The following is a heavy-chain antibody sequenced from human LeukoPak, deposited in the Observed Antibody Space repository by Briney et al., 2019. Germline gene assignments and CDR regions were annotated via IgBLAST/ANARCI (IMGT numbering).Heavy chain of an antibody. D-gene: IGHD1/OR15-1a*01. CDR1: GFTLSSYG. CDR2: VSYDGRNK. J-gene: IGHJ4*02. V-gene: IGHV3-30*18. Sequence: PGGSLRLSCVVSGFTLSSYGMHWVRQAPGKGLEWVAVVSYDGRNKHYGDSVKGRFTVSRDNSKNTLYLQMNNVGPEDTAVYYCAKEGVSNNDFDYWGQGTLVAVSS. CDR3: AKEGVSNNDFDY.